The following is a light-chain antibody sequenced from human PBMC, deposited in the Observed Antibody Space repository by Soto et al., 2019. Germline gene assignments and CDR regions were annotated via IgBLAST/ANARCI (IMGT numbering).Light chain of an antibody. V-gene: IGKV1-5*03. CDR1: QSISNS. CDR2: KAS. Sequence: DIQMTQSPSTLSASVGDRVTITCRATQSISNSLAWYQQKPGKAPKLLIYKASSLESGVPSRFSGRGSGTEFTLTITSLQPDYFATYYCQQYNSYWTFGQGTKAEIK. CDR3: QQYNSYWT. J-gene: IGKJ1*01.